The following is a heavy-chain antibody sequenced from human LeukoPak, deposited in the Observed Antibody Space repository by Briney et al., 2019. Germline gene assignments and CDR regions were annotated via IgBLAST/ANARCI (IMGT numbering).Heavy chain of an antibody. CDR2: INSDGSST. CDR1: GFTFSSYW. J-gene: IGHJ1*01. CDR3: ARASYCGGYCYSRYFQH. Sequence: GGSLRLSCAASGFTFSSYWMHWVRQAPGKGLVWVSRINSDGSSTSYADSVKGRFTISRDNAKNTLYLQMNSLRAEDTAVYYCARASYCGGYCYSRYFQHWGQGTLVTVSS. D-gene: IGHD2-21*02. V-gene: IGHV3-74*01.